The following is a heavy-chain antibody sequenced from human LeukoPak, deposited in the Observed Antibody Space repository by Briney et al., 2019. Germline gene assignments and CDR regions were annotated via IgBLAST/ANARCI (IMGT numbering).Heavy chain of an antibody. CDR2: VYYSGCT. CDR1: GCFFHHHY. J-gene: IGHJ5*02. V-gene: IGHV4-59*11. CDR3: AREAHDYPDSFDP. D-gene: IGHD4-11*01. Sequence: SETLSLTRTVSGCFFHHHYWICLRLPPGTRLERLGYVYYSGCTNYNPSLKSQVTISVDTSNIQSSLKLSSVTAAGTAVYYCAREAHDYPDSFDPWGQGTLVTVSS.